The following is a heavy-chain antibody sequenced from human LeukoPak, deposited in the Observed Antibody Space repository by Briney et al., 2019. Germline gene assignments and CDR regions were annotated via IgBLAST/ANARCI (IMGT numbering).Heavy chain of an antibody. Sequence: PSETLSLTCAVYGGSFSGYYWSWIRQPPGKGLEWIGEINHSGNTNYNPSLKSRVTISVDTSKNQFSLKLSSVTAADTAVYYCARAGSMRWLRWGQGTLVTVSS. CDR3: ARAGSMRWLR. D-gene: IGHD5-24*01. J-gene: IGHJ4*02. CDR1: GGSFSGYY. CDR2: INHSGNT. V-gene: IGHV4-34*01.